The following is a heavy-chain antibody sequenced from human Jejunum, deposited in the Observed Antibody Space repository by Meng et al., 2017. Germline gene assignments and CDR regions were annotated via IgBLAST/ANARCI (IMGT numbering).Heavy chain of an antibody. CDR3: ARGGYYSFDY. CDR1: GGSISGVYW. V-gene: IGHV4-4*02. Sequence: QVLREGSGPGLVKPWETLSPTCAVSGGSISGVYWWTWVRQSPGKGLEWIGEIYHSGSTNYNPSLKSRVTISVDKSKNQFSLKLTSVTAADTAVYYCARGGYYSFDYWGQGTLVTVSS. CDR2: IYHSGST. J-gene: IGHJ4*02. D-gene: IGHD5-18*01.